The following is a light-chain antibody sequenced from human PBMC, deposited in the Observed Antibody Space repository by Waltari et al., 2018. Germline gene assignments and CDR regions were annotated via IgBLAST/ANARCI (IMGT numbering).Light chain of an antibody. CDR2: DAS. J-gene: IGKJ1*01. CDR1: QSVSRA. Sequence: SCRASQSVSRALAWYQQKPGQAPRLLIYDASRRATGIPDRFSGSGSGTDFSLTISRLEPEDFVVYYCQKYESLPATFGQGTKVEIK. CDR3: QKYESLPAT. V-gene: IGKV3-20*01.